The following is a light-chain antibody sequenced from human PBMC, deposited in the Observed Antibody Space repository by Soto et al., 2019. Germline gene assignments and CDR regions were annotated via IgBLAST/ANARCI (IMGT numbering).Light chain of an antibody. CDR2: AAS. CDR1: QGISNF. V-gene: IGKV1-27*01. Sequence: DIQMTQSPSSLSASVGDRVTITCLASQGISNFLAWYQQKPGKVPKLLISAASTLQSGVPSRFSGRGSGTDFTLTITRLQPEDVATYSCQKYSSVITFGQGTRLEI. CDR3: QKYSSVIT. J-gene: IGKJ5*01.